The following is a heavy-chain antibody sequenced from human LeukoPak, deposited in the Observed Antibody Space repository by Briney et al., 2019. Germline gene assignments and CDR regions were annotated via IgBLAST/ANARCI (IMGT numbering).Heavy chain of an antibody. CDR3: ARGTKRWLQLVPDY. J-gene: IGHJ4*02. D-gene: IGHD5-24*01. CDR1: GYTFTNYA. V-gene: IGHV1-18*01. CDR2: ISTYNGNT. Sequence: ASVKVSCKASGYTFTNYAISWVRQAPGQGLEWVGWISTYNGNTNYAQKVQGRVTMTTDTSTSTAYMELRSLRSEDTAVYYCARGTKRWLQLVPDYWGQGTLVTVSS.